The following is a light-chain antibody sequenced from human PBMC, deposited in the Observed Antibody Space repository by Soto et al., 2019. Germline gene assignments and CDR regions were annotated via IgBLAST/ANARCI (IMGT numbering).Light chain of an antibody. CDR2: GVS. J-gene: IGLJ1*01. CDR1: TSDVGSSNL. Sequence: QSALTQRASVSGSPGQSITISCTGTTSDVGSSNLVSWYQQHPGKVPKLLIYGVSNRPSGVSNRFSGSKSGNAASLTISGLQAEDEADYYCFSFAGSSTYVFGTGTKLTVL. CDR3: FSFAGSSTYV. V-gene: IGLV2-23*02.